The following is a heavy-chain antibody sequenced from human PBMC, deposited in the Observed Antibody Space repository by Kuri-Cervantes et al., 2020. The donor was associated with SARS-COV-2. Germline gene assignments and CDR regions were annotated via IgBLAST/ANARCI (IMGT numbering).Heavy chain of an antibody. J-gene: IGHJ3*02. CDR3: ARDDHDWGEGGAFDI. V-gene: IGHV3-7*01. CDR1: GFTFSSYW. Sequence: GGSLRLSCAASGFTFSSYWMSWVRQAPGKGLEWVANIKQDGSEKYYVDSVKGRFTISRDNAKNSLYLQMDSLRAEDTAVYYCARDDHDWGEGGAFDIWGQGTMGTVSS. D-gene: IGHD7-27*01. CDR2: IKQDGSEK.